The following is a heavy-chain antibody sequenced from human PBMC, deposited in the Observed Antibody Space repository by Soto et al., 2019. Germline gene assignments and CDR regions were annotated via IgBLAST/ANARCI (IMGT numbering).Heavy chain of an antibody. CDR3: ANIRGYSGYDAPSSYLYGMDV. D-gene: IGHD5-12*01. CDR1: GFTFSNYG. Sequence: QVQLVASGGGVVQPGRSLKLSCAASGFTFSNYGMHWVRQAPGKGLQWVAVTWYDASKQHYADSVKGRFTISRDNSRNALYLQMHSLRVEDTGVYYCANIRGYSGYDAPSSYLYGMDVWGQGTTVTVSS. CDR2: TWYDASKQ. V-gene: IGHV3-33*06. J-gene: IGHJ6*02.